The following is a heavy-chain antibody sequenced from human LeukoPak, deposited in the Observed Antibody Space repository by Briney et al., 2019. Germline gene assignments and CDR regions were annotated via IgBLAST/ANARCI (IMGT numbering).Heavy chain of an antibody. CDR1: GYTFSNYW. V-gene: IGHV5-51*01. D-gene: IGHD3-22*01. Sequence: RGESLKISCKGSGYTFSNYWIGWVRQMPGKGLEWMGIIYPGDSHTRYGPSFQGQVTVSADKSISTAYLQWSSLKASDSATYYCARQRDYFESGGLYSGWYDPWGQGTQVTVSS. J-gene: IGHJ5*02. CDR3: ARQRDYFESGGLYSGWYDP. CDR2: IYPGDSHT.